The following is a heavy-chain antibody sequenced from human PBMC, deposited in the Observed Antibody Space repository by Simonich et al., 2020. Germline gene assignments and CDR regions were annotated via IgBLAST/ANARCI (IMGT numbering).Heavy chain of an antibody. CDR3: ARNRLDY. CDR1: GFTFSSYW. Sequence: EVQLVESGGGLVQPGGSLRLSCAASGFTFSSYWMHWVRPAPGKGLVGVTRMISDGSSTSYAASVNGRFTISRDNAKNTLYLQMNSLRAEDTAVYYCARNRLDYWGQGTLVTVSS. J-gene: IGHJ4*02. CDR2: MISDGSST. V-gene: IGHV3-74*01.